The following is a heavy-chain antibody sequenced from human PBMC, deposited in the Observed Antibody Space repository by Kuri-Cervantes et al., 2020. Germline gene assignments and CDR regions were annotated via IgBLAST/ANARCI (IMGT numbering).Heavy chain of an antibody. CDR2: ISSSSSYI. CDR3: ATLLGNLIPYYPDY. CDR1: GFTFSSYS. V-gene: IGHV3-21*01. D-gene: IGHD7-27*01. Sequence: GESLKISCAASGFTFSSYSMNWVRQAPGKGLEWVSSISSSSSYIYYADSVKGRFTISRDNAKNSLYLQMNSLRAEDTAVYYCATLLGNLIPYYPDYWGQGTLVTVSS. J-gene: IGHJ4*02.